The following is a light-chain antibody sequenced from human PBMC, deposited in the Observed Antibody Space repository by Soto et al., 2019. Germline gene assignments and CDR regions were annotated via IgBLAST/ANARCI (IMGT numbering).Light chain of an antibody. J-gene: IGKJ1*01. CDR3: QQYDSSRT. V-gene: IGKV3-20*01. CDR1: QSVGSRW. Sequence: EIVLTQSPGTLSLSPGERATLSCRASQSVGSRWLAWYQQKPGQAPRLLIYGASIRATGIPDRFSGSGSGTDFTLTISRLEPEDFAVYYCQQYDSSRTFGQGTKEEMK. CDR2: GAS.